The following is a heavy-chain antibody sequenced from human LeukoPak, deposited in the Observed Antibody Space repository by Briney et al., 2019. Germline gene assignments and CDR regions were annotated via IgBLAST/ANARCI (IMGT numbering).Heavy chain of an antibody. J-gene: IGHJ4*02. D-gene: IGHD6-13*01. CDR3: AREWQGGIAAAGTRIEGDY. CDR2: IKQDGSEK. CDR1: GFSVSGYW. V-gene: IGHV3-7*01. Sequence: GGSLRLSCAVSGFSVSGYWMTWVRQAPGKGLEWVANIKQDGSEKNYVDSVKGRFTISRDNAENSLFLQMNSLRVEGTAVYYCAREWQGGIAAAGTRIEGDYWGQGTLVAVSS.